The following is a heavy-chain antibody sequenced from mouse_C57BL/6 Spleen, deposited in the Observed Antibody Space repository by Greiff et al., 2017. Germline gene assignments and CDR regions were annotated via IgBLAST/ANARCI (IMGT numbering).Heavy chain of an antibody. CDR3: AKGPYASYAMDY. D-gene: IGHD2-10*02. CDR1: GFTFSDYG. CDR2: ISSGSCTI. Sequence: EVKLMESGGGLVKPGGSLKLSCAASGFTFSDYGMHWVRQAPEKGLEWVAYISSGSCTIYYADTVKGRFTISRDNAKNTLFLQMTSLRSEDTAMYYCAKGPYASYAMDYWGQGTSVTVSS. V-gene: IGHV5-17*01. J-gene: IGHJ4*01.